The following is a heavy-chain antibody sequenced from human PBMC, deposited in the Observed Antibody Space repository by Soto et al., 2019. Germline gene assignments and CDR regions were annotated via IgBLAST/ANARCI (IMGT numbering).Heavy chain of an antibody. CDR2: IIPIFGTA. D-gene: IGHD3-22*01. J-gene: IGHJ3*02. V-gene: IGHV1-69*01. CDR1: GGTFSSYA. Sequence: QVQLVQSGAEVKKPGSSVKVSCKASGGTFSSYAISWVRQAPGQGLEWMGGIIPIFGTANYAQKFQGRVTITADESTSPADMELRSLRSEDTAVYYCASEKPTSYYESSDRAFDIWGQGTMVTFSS. CDR3: ASEKPTSYYESSDRAFDI.